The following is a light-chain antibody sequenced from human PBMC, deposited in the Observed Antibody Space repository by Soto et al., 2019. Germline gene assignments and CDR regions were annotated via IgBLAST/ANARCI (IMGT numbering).Light chain of an antibody. V-gene: IGLV8-61*01. CDR1: SGSVSTTYY. CDR3: VLYMGSGISV. CDR2: NTD. J-gene: IGLJ3*02. Sequence: HTVVTQEPSFSVSPGGTVTLTCALSSGSVSTTYYPSWYQQTPGQAPRTLIYNTDIRSSGVPDRFTGSILGDKAALTITGAQADDEADYYCVLYMGSGISVFGGGTKLTVL.